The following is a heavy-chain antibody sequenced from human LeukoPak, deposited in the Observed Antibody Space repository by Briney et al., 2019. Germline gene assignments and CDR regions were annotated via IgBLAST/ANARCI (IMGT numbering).Heavy chain of an antibody. V-gene: IGHV3-7*01. D-gene: IGHD2-15*01. CDR1: GVTFSSYW. CDR2: IKQDGSEK. Sequence: GGSLRLSCAASGVTFSSYWMSWVRQAPGKGLEWVANIKQDGSEKYHVDSVKGRFTISRDNAKNSLYLQMNSLRAEDTAVYYCARARRGTSGGYFDYWGQGTLVTVSS. CDR3: ARARRGTSGGYFDY. J-gene: IGHJ4*02.